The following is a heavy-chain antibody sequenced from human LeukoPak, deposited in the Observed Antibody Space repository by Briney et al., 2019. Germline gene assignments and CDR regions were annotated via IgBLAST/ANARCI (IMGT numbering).Heavy chain of an antibody. CDR1: GGSISSSNW. CDR3: ARGSGDSYGYAAFDY. V-gene: IGHV4-4*02. CDR2: IYHSGST. D-gene: IGHD5-18*01. J-gene: IGHJ4*02. Sequence: PSETLSLTCAVSGGSISSSNWWSWVRQPPGKGLEWIGEIYHSGSTNYNPSLKSRVTISVDKSKNQFSLKLSSVTAADTAVYYCARGSGDSYGYAAFDYWGQGTLVTVSS.